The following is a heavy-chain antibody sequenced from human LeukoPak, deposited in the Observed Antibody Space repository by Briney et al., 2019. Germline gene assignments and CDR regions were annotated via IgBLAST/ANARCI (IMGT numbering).Heavy chain of an antibody. V-gene: IGHV4-39*07. D-gene: IGHD3-10*01. J-gene: IGHJ4*02. CDR1: GGSISSSGFY. Sequence: PSETLSLTCTVSGGSISSSGFYWAWIRQPPGEGLEWIGSVYDSGFTYCNPSLKSRVIISVDTSKNQFSLKLSSVTAADTAVYYCAREGSSSGSYADDNFDYWGQGTLVTVSS. CDR2: VYDSGFT. CDR3: AREGSSSGSYADDNFDY.